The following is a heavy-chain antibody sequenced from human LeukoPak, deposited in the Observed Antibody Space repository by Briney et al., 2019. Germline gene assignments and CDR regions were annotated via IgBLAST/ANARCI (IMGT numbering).Heavy chain of an antibody. CDR1: GFTFSSYS. CDR2: ISSSSSYI. D-gene: IGHD5/OR15-5a*01. Sequence: KTGGSLRLSCAASGFTFSSYSMNWVRQAPGKGLEWVSSISSSSSYIYYADSVKGRFTISRDNAKNSLYLQMNSLRAEDTAVYYCAREVSTHDAFDIWGQGTMVTVSS. CDR3: AREVSTHDAFDI. V-gene: IGHV3-21*01. J-gene: IGHJ3*02.